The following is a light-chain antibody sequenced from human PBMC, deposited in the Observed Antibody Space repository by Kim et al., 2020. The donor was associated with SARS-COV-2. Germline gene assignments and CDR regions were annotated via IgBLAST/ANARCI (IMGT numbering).Light chain of an antibody. CDR3: NSRESGVNHVV. CDR1: SLRSYY. V-gene: IGLV3-19*01. CDR2: DKN. J-gene: IGLJ3*02. Sequence: SELTQDPAVSVALGQTVRITCQGDSLRSYYASWYQQKPGQAPLLVIYDKNNRPSGIPDRFSGSSSGNTASLTITGAQAEDEADYYCNSRESGVNHVVFGGGTQLTVL.